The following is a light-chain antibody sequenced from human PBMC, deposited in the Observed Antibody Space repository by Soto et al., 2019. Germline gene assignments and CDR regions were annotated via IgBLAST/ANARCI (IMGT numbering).Light chain of an antibody. CDR3: QQYDDWPPLT. CDR1: QSVTSN. CDR2: GAS. V-gene: IGKV3-15*01. J-gene: IGKJ4*01. Sequence: EIVMTQSPATLSVSPGERATLSCRASQSVTSNLAWYQQKPGQAPRLLIYGASTRATGIPASFSGSGSGTEFTLTISSLQAEDSAVYYCQQYDDWPPLTFGGGTKVEI.